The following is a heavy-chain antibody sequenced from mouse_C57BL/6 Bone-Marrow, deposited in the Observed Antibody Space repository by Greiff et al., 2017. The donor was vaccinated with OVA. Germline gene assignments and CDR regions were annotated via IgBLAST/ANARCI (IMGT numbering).Heavy chain of an antibody. CDR1: GYTFTSYG. CDR2: IYPRSGNT. J-gene: IGHJ2*01. V-gene: IGHV1-81*01. D-gene: IGHD1-1*01. CDR3: ARNYYGHSYFDY. Sequence: VQLQQSGAELVRPGASVKLSCKASGYTFTSYGMNWVKQRPGQGLEWIGGIYPRSGNTYYNEKFKGKATLTADKSSSTAYMKLRSLTSEDSAVYFWARNYYGHSYFDYWGQGTPLTVSS.